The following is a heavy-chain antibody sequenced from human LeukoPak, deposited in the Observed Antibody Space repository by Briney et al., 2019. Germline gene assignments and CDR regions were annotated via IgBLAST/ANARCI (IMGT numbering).Heavy chain of an antibody. CDR3: ARDGDLRWHAFDI. CDR1: GYTFTSYA. CDR2: INAGNGNT. J-gene: IGHJ3*02. Sequence: ASVKVSCKASGYTFTSYAMHWVRQAPGQRLEWMGWINAGNGNTKYSQKFQGRVTITRDTSASTAYMELSSLRSEDTAVYYCARDGDLRWHAFDIWGQGTMVTVSS. D-gene: IGHD4-23*01. V-gene: IGHV1-3*01.